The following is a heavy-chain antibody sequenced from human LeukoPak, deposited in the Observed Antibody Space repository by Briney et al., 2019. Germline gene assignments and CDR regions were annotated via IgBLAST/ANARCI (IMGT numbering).Heavy chain of an antibody. J-gene: IGHJ4*02. V-gene: IGHV1-2*02. D-gene: IGHD2-2*01. CDR3: ASLYCSSTSCPFDY. CDR2: INPNSGGT. Sequence: ASVKVSCKASGYTFTGYYMHWVRQAPGQGLEWMGWINPNSGGTNYAQKFQGRVTMTRDTSISTAYMELSRLRSDDTAVYYCASLYCSSTSCPFDYWGQGTLVTVSS. CDR1: GYTFTGYY.